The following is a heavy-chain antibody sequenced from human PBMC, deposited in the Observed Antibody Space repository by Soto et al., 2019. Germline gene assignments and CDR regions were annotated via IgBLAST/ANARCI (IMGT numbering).Heavy chain of an antibody. J-gene: IGHJ6*02. CDR2: IPYDGSNK. D-gene: IGHD3-10*01. Sequence: QVQLVESGGGVVQPGRSLRLSCAASGFTFSSYGMHWVRQAPGKGLEWVAVIPYDGSNKYYADSVKGRFTISMDNSKNTGYRQMNGFRAEDTALYYCAKNLRGPGRAYVMYVWGQGTTVTVSS. CDR3: AKNLRGPGRAYVMYV. V-gene: IGHV3-30*18. CDR1: GFTFSSYG.